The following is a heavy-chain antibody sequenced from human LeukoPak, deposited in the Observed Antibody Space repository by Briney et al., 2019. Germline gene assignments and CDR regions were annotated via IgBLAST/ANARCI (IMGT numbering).Heavy chain of an antibody. CDR2: ISSNGGST. V-gene: IGHV3-64*01. D-gene: IGHD3-3*01. Sequence: GGSLRLSCAAAGFTFSSYAMHWVRQAPGKGLEYVSAISSNGGSTYYANSVKGRFTISRDNSKNTLYLQMGSLRAEDMAVYYCARDAAYDFWSGNWFDPWGQGTLVTVSS. CDR1: GFTFSSYA. J-gene: IGHJ5*02. CDR3: ARDAAYDFWSGNWFDP.